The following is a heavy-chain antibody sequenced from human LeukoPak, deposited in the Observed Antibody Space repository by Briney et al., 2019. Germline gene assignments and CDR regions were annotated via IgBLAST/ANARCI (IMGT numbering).Heavy chain of an antibody. CDR1: GGSINSNY. V-gene: IGHV4-59*01. J-gene: IGHJ6*03. CDR3: ARSHPTRHFIGYYYYMDV. Sequence: SETLSLTCTVSGGSINSNYWSWIRQPPGKGLEWLAYISYSGSTNYNPSLKSRLTISVDTSKNQFSLKLSSVIAADTAVYYCARSHPTRHFIGYYYYMDVWGKGTTVTISS. D-gene: IGHD2-2*01. CDR2: ISYSGST.